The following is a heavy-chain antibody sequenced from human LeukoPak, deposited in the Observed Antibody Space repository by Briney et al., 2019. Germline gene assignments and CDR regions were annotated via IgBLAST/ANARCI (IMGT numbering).Heavy chain of an antibody. D-gene: IGHD2-15*01. CDR1: GASISSLY. V-gene: IGHV4-59*01. Sequence: PSETVSLTCAVSGASISSLYWNWIRQPPGKGLEYIGYMYYDGSTNYNPSLKSRVTISVDTSKNQFSLKLSSVTAADTAVYYCARSVEGYCSGGSCYSYYYYMDVWGKGTTVTVSS. CDR3: ARSVEGYCSGGSCYSYYYYMDV. CDR2: MYYDGST. J-gene: IGHJ6*03.